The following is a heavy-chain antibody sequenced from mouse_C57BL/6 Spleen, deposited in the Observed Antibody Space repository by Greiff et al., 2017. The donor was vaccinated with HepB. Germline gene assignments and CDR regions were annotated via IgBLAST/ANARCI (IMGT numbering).Heavy chain of an antibody. V-gene: IGHV1-81*01. J-gene: IGHJ4*01. CDR2: IYPRSGNT. CDR1: GYTFTSYG. D-gene: IGHD2-4*01. CDR3: ARWGDYDGALYAMDY. Sequence: QVQLQQSGAELARPGASVKLSCKASGYTFTSYGISWVKQRTGQGLEWIGEIYPRSGNTYYNEKFKGKATLTADKSSSTAYMELRSLTSEDSAVYFCARWGDYDGALYAMDYWGQGTSVTVSS.